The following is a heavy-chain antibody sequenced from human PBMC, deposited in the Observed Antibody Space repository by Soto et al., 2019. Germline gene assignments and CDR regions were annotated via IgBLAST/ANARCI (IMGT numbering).Heavy chain of an antibody. CDR1: GGTFSSYA. Sequence: ASVKVSCKASGGTFSSYAISWVRQAPGQGLEWMGGIIPIFGTANYAQKFQGRVTITADESTSTAYMELSSLRSEDTAVYYCARGDPAPAYCGGDCYGYWYFDLWGRGTLVTVS. V-gene: IGHV1-69*13. CDR3: ARGDPAPAYCGGDCYGYWYFDL. J-gene: IGHJ2*01. D-gene: IGHD2-21*02. CDR2: IIPIFGTA.